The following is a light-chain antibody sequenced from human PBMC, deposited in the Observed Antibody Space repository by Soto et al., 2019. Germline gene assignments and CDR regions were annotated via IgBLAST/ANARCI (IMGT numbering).Light chain of an antibody. J-gene: IGKJ2*01. V-gene: IGKV3-20*01. Sequence: EVVLTQSPGTLSLSPGERATLSCRASQSVSNNYLAWYQQKPGQSPKLLIFGSSDRATGIPDRFSGSGSGTDFTLTISSRETEDFAVYYCQQYGSSPPYTFGQGTKLEIK. CDR3: QQYGSSPPYT. CDR2: GSS. CDR1: QSVSNNY.